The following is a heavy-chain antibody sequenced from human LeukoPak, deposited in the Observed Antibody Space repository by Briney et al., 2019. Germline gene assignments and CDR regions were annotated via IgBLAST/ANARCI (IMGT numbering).Heavy chain of an antibody. Sequence: SETLSLTCAVYGGSFSGYYWGWIRQTPGKGLEWIGEINHSGSTNYNPSLKSRVTISVDTSKNQFSLKLTSVTAADTAVYYCARAKDRTMVRGVLKYFQHWGQGTLVTVSS. J-gene: IGHJ1*01. CDR2: INHSGST. CDR1: GGSFSGYY. D-gene: IGHD3-10*01. CDR3: ARAKDRTMVRGVLKYFQH. V-gene: IGHV4-34*01.